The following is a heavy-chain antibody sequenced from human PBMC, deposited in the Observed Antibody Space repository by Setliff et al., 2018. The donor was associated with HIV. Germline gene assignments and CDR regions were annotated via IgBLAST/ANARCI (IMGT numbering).Heavy chain of an antibody. CDR1: GYTFTSYT. Sequence: GASVKVSCKASGYTFTSYTISWVRQAPGQGLEWMGWISPNNGHTSYAQNLQGRVTMTTDTYTNTAYLELRSLTSDDTAVYYCSRDINSSLNSWGQGTLVTVSS. CDR3: SRDINSSLNS. J-gene: IGHJ4*02. D-gene: IGHD6-13*01. CDR2: ISPNNGHT. V-gene: IGHV1-18*01.